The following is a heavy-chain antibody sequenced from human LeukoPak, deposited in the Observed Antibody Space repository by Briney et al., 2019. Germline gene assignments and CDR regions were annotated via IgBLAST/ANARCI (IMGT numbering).Heavy chain of an antibody. CDR3: ARAYYFDSSGYDDAFDI. J-gene: IGHJ3*02. Sequence: PSETLSLTCTVSGGSISNYYWTWIRQPPGKGLEWIGFISYSGSTSYNPSLKSRATISLDTYKNQFSLKLSSVTAADTAVYYCARAYYFDSSGYDDAFDIWGQGTMVTVSS. V-gene: IGHV4-59*01. CDR2: ISYSGST. CDR1: GGSISNYY. D-gene: IGHD3-22*01.